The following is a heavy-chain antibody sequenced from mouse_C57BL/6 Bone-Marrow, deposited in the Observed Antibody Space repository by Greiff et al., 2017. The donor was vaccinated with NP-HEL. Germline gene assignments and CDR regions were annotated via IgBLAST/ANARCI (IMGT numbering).Heavy chain of an antibody. D-gene: IGHD1-1*01. V-gene: IGHV1-69*01. CDR3: ALYYYVAMDY. CDR1: GYTFTSYW. Sequence: QVQLQQSGAELVMPGASVKLSCKASGYTFTSYWMHWVKQRPGQGLEWIGEIDPSDSYTNYNQKFKGKSTLTVDKSSSTAYMQLSSLTSEDSAVYYCALYYYVAMDYWGQGTSVTVSS. CDR2: IDPSDSYT. J-gene: IGHJ4*01.